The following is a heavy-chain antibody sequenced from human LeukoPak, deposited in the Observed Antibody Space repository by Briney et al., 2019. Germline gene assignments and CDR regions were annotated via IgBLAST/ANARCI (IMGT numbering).Heavy chain of an antibody. CDR2: IWYDGSNK. CDR1: GFTFSNYA. J-gene: IGHJ4*02. V-gene: IGHV3-33*08. CDR3: ARSPYYDILTGYLDY. Sequence: GGSLRLSCAASGFTFSNYAIYWVRQAPGKGLEWVAVIWYDGSNKYYADSVKGRFTISRDNSKNTLYLQMNSLRAEDTAVYYCARSPYYDILTGYLDYWGQGTLVTVSS. D-gene: IGHD3-9*01.